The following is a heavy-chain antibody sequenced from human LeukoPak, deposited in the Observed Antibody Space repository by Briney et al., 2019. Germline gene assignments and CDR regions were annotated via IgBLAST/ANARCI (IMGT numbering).Heavy chain of an antibody. CDR2: ISGRGGST. J-gene: IGHJ4*02. Sequence: GGSLRFSCAASGFTFSSYVMSWVRQAPGKRLEWVSSISGRGGSTFYADPVKGRFTISRDISSNIVYLQMDSLRVDDTAVYYCARHIDSSHYPFDYWGQGTLVTVSS. CDR1: GFTFSSYV. CDR3: ARHIDSSHYPFDY. V-gene: IGHV3-23*01. D-gene: IGHD6-13*01.